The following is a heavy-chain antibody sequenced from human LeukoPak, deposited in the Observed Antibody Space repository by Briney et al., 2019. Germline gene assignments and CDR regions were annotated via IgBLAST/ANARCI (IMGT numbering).Heavy chain of an antibody. V-gene: IGHV4-39*01. Sequence: PSGTLSLTCTVSGGSISSSSYYWGWIRQPPGRGLGWLGSIYYSGSTYYNPSLKSRVTISVDTSKNQFSLKLSSVTAADTAVYYCARSAGWFEELLYLNWFDPWGQGTLVTVSS. D-gene: IGHD3-10*01. CDR2: IYYSGST. J-gene: IGHJ5*02. CDR3: ARSAGWFEELLYLNWFDP. CDR1: GGSISSSSYY.